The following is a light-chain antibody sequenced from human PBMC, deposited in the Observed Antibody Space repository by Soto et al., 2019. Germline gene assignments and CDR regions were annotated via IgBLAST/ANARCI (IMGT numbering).Light chain of an antibody. CDR2: EGT. J-gene: IGLJ1*01. V-gene: IGLV2-23*01. Sequence: QSVLTQPASVSGSRGQSITISCTATSSDVGSYNLVSWYQQHPGKAPKLMIYEGTRRPSGVSNRFSGSKYDNTASLTISGLQAEDEAEYYCCSYASSITYVFGTGTKVTVL. CDR1: SSDVGSYNL. CDR3: CSYASSITYV.